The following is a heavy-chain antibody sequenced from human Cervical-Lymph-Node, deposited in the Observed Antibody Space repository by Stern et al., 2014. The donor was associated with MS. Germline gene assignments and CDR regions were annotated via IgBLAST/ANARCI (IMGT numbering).Heavy chain of an antibody. D-gene: IGHD4-17*01. CDR3: VRYGDYVDAFDM. CDR2: FDPDDAET. V-gene: IGHV1-24*01. CDR1: GYSLTDLS. J-gene: IGHJ3*02. Sequence: QVQLVQSGAEVKKPGASVKVSCKVSGYSLTDLSMHWVRQPPGKGLEWMGGFDPDDAETIYAQQLQGRLTMTEDTSADTAYMELSSLRSEDTAVYYGVRYGDYVDAFDMWGQGTMVTVSS.